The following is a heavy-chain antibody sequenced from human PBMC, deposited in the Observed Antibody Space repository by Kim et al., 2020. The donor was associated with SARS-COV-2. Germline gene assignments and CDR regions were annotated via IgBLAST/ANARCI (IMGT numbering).Heavy chain of an antibody. CDR3: ARVFRGMDV. Sequence: SGSTNYNPALKSRVTISVDPSKNQFSLKLNYMTAADTGVYYCARVFRGMDVWGQGTTVIVSS. J-gene: IGHJ6*02. V-gene: IGHV4-59*01. CDR2: SGST. D-gene: IGHD3-10*02.